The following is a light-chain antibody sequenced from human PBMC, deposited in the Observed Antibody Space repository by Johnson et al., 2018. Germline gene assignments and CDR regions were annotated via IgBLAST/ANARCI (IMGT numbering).Light chain of an antibody. V-gene: IGLV1-51*02. Sequence: QSVLTQPPSVSAAPGQKVTISCSGSSSNIGNNYVSWYQQLPGTAPKLLIYENNKRPSGIPDRFSASKSGTSATLALTGLQPGDEADYYCGTWHSSLSAGNVFGTGTKVTVL. CDR1: SSNIGNNY. CDR2: ENN. J-gene: IGLJ1*01. CDR3: GTWHSSLSAGNV.